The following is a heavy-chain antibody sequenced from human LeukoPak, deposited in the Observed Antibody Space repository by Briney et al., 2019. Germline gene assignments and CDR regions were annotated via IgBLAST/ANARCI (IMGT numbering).Heavy chain of an antibody. J-gene: IGHJ4*02. D-gene: IGHD3-22*01. V-gene: IGHV5-51*01. CDR3: ARAGWGDSTGFYPIHFDY. CDR1: GYGFTGKW. CDR2: IFPYDSDT. Sequence: GESLKISCKGSGYGFTGKWIGWVRQMPGKGLEWMGFIFPYDSDTRYSPSFQGQVTISADKSINTAYLQWRGLKASDTAMYYCARAGWGDSTGFYPIHFDYWGQGTLVTVSS.